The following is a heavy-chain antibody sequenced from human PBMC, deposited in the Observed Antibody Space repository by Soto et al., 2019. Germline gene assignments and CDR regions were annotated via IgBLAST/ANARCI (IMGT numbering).Heavy chain of an antibody. Sequence: QITLKESGPTVVKPTQTLTLTCTFSGFSFSTSGVGVGWIRQPPGKALEWLALIYWDDNKRYGPSLRGRLTITKDTTRNQVVLTMTNIDPVDTATYYCVSGSFPNWFDPWGQGILVTVSS. V-gene: IGHV2-5*05. CDR1: GFSFSTSGVG. CDR2: IYWDDNK. CDR3: VSGSFPNWFDP. D-gene: IGHD3-10*01. J-gene: IGHJ5*02.